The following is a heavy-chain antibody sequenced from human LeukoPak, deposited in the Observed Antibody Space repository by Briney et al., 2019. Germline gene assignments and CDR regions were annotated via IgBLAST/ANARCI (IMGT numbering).Heavy chain of an antibody. J-gene: IGHJ5*02. CDR1: GFTFSSYW. Sequence: PGGSLRLSCAASGFTFSSYWMHWVRQAPGKELVWVSRINSDGSSTSYADSVKGRFTISRDNAKNTLYLQMNSLRAEDTAVYYCARVTMVRGVFDWFDPWGQGTLVTVSS. V-gene: IGHV3-74*01. CDR3: ARVTMVRGVFDWFDP. D-gene: IGHD3-10*01. CDR2: INSDGSST.